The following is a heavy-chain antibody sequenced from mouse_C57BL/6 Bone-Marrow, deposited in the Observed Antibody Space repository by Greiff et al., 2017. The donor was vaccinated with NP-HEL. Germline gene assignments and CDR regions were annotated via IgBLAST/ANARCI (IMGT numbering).Heavy chain of an antibody. CDR2: IYPRSGNT. CDR1: GYTFTSYG. V-gene: IGHV1-81*01. J-gene: IGHJ3*01. Sequence: VMLVESGAELARPGASVKLSCKASGYTFTSYGISWVKQRTGQGLEWIGEIYPRSGNTYYNEKFKGKATLTADKSSSTAYMELRSLTSEDSAVYFCARSGYGNWFAYWGQGTLVTVSA. CDR3: ARSGYGNWFAY. D-gene: IGHD2-1*01.